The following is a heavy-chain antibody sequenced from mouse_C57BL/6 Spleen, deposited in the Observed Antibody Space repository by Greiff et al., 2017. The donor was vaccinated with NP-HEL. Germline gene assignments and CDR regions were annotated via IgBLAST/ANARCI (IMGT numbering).Heavy chain of an antibody. CDR3: ATGLLLYYFDY. Sequence: QVQLKQPGAELVKPGASVKVSCKASGYTFTSYWMHWVKQRPGQGLEWIGRIHPSDSDTNYNQKFKGKATLTVDKSSSTAYMQLSSLTSEDSAVYYCATGLLLYYFDYWGQGTTLTVSS. D-gene: IGHD2-3*01. CDR2: IHPSDSDT. J-gene: IGHJ2*01. CDR1: GYTFTSYW. V-gene: IGHV1-74*01.